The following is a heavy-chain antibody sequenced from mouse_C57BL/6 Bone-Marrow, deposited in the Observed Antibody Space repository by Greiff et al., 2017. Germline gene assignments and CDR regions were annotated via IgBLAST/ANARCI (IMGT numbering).Heavy chain of an antibody. V-gene: IGHV1-55*01. CDR1: GYTFTSYW. D-gene: IGHD4-1*01. CDR2: IYPTSGRT. CDR3: ARSGPLGRYFDD. Sequence: QVQLQQPGAELVKPGASVKMSCKASGYTFTSYWITWVKQRPGQGLEWIGDIYPTSGRTNYNEKFKSKAILTVDTSSNTAYMQLSSLTSEDSAVFFCARSGPLGRYFDDWGQGTTLTVSS. J-gene: IGHJ2*01.